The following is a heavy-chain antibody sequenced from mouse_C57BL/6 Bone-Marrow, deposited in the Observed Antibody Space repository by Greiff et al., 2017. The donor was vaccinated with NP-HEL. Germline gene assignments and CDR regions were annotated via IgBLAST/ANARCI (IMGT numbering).Heavy chain of an antibody. Sequence: SGAELVRPGASVKLSCTASGFNIKDDYMHWVKQRPEQGLEWIGWIDPENGDTEYASKFQGKATITADTSSNTAYLQLSSLTSEDTAVYYCTTCLYYYDWGQGTLVTVSA. D-gene: IGHD1-1*01. CDR1: GFNIKDDY. V-gene: IGHV14-4*01. CDR2: IDPENGDT. J-gene: IGHJ3*01. CDR3: TTCLYYYD.